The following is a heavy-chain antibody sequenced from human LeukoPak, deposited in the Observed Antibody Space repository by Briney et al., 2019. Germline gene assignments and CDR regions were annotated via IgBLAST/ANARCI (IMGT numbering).Heavy chain of an antibody. V-gene: IGHV3-7*01. Sequence: PGGSLRLSCAASGFTFRNYWVTWVRQAPGEGLEWVASTNQDGSEKYHVDSVKGRFTISRDNDKNSLYLQMNSLRAEDTAVYYCARDPGFSAFDIWGQGAVVTVSS. CDR3: ARDPGFSAFDI. J-gene: IGHJ3*02. CDR2: TNQDGSEK. CDR1: GFTFRNYW.